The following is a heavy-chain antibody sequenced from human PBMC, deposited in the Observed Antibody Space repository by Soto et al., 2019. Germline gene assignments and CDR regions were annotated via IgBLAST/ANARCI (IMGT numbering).Heavy chain of an antibody. V-gene: IGHV3-23*01. D-gene: IGHD2-15*01. Sequence: PGGSLRLSCAASGFTFSSYAMSWVRQAPGKGLEWVSTISGGGLSTYYADSVKGRFTISRDNSKNTLYLQMNSLRAEDTAVYYWANPRLPSRVLYHGMDVWGQGTTVTVPS. CDR3: ANPRLPSRVLYHGMDV. CDR1: GFTFSSYA. CDR2: ISGGGLST. J-gene: IGHJ6*02.